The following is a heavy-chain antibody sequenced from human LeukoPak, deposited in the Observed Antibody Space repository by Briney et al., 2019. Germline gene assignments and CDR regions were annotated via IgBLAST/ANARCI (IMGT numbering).Heavy chain of an antibody. D-gene: IGHD5-18*01. Sequence: SETLSLTCAVYGESLSGYNWNWIRQPPAKGLEWIAEISHSGTTHYNPSLKSRVTISVDTSKNQFSLRLSSVTAADTAVYYCARVAISRRGYSYGYDSDYFDYWGQGTLVTVSS. J-gene: IGHJ4*02. CDR2: ISHSGTT. V-gene: IGHV4-34*01. CDR3: ARVAISRRGYSYGYDSDYFDY. CDR1: GESLSGYN.